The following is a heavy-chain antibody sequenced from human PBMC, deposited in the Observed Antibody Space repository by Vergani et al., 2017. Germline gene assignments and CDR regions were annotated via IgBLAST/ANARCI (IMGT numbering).Heavy chain of an antibody. CDR3: ASVRSYRYNY. CDR1: GGSFSGYY. D-gene: IGHD3-16*02. CDR2: INHSGST. J-gene: IGHJ4*02. V-gene: IGHV4-34*01. Sequence: QVQLQQWGAGLLKPSETLSLTCAVYGGSFSGYYWSWIRQPPGKGLEWIGEINHSGSTNYNPSLKSQVTISVDTSKNQFSLKLSSVTAADTAVDYCASVRSYRYNYWGQGTLVTVSS.